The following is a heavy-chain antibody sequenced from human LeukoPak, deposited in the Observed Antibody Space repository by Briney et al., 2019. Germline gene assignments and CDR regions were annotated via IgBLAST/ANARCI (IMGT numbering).Heavy chain of an antibody. CDR1: GYTFTSYD. J-gene: IGHJ4*02. Sequence: GASVKVSCKASGYTFTSYDINWVRQATGQGLEWMGWMNPNSGNTDYAQKFQGGVTMTRNTSISTAYMELSSLRSEDTAVYYCARAGGPRDPLVDYWGQGTLVTVSS. V-gene: IGHV1-8*01. CDR2: MNPNSGNT. CDR3: ARAGGPRDPLVDY. D-gene: IGHD2-21*01.